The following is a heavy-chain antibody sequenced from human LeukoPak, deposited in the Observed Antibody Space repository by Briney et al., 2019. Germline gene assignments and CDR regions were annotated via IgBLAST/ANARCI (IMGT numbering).Heavy chain of an antibody. D-gene: IGHD4-17*01. CDR3: ARVTLYGDYDY. V-gene: IGHV3-21*01. Sequence: GGSLRLSCAASGFTFSNYMMHWVRQAPGKGLEWVSSISSSSSYIYYADSVKGRFTISRDNAKNSLYLQMNSLRAEDTAVYYCARVTLYGDYDYWGQGTLVTVSS. CDR1: GFTFSNYM. J-gene: IGHJ4*02. CDR2: ISSSSSYI.